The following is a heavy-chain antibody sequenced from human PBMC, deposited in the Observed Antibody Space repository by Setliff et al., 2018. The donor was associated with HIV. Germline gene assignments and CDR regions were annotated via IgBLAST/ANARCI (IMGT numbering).Heavy chain of an antibody. CDR1: GGSINSGNNY. V-gene: IGHV4-31*03. D-gene: IGHD3-22*01. J-gene: IGHJ4*02. CDR3: AKVQSYDSSGYYWVYFDY. CDR2: IYYSGST. Sequence: LSLTCTVSGGSINSGNNYWSWIRQHPGKGLEWIGYIYYSGSTYYNPSLKSRVTISVDTSKNQFSLKLSSVTAADTAVYYCAKVQSYDSSGYYWVYFDYWGQGTLVTVSS.